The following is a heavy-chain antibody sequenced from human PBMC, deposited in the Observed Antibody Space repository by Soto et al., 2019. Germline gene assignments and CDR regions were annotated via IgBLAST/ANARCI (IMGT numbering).Heavy chain of an antibody. CDR1: GFTFRNAW. CDR3: TTDSADIVVVPATFGMDV. Sequence: EVQLVESGGALLKPGGSLRLPCAAPGFTFRNAWMPWVRQAPGRGLEWVGRFKSITDGGTTDYAAPVKGRFTISRDDSKDTLYLQMNNLRTEDTAVYHCTTDSADIVVVPATFGMDVWGQGTTVTVSS. CDR2: FKSITDGGTT. D-gene: IGHD2-2*01. J-gene: IGHJ6*02. V-gene: IGHV3-15*02.